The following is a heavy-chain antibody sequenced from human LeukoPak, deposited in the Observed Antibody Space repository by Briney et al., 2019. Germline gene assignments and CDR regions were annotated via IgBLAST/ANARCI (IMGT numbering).Heavy chain of an antibody. Sequence: AASVKVSCKASGYTFASYYMHWVRQAPGQGLEWMGIINPSGGSTIYAQKFQGRVTMNRDTSKSTVYMELSSLRSEDTAVYYCATENSILRWRAFDIWGQGTMVTVSS. CDR2: INPSGGST. J-gene: IGHJ3*02. CDR1: GYTFASYY. CDR3: ATENSILRWRAFDI. D-gene: IGHD4-23*01. V-gene: IGHV1-46*03.